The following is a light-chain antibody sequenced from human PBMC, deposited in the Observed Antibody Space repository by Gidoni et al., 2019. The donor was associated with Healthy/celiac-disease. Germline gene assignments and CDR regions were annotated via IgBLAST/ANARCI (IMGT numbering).Light chain of an antibody. CDR2: GAS. CDR1: QSVSSN. CDR3: QQYNNWPFT. Sequence: EIAMTQSPATLSVSPGERATLPCRASQSVSSNLAWYQQKPGQAPRLLIYGASTRATGIPARFSGSGSGTEFTLTISSLQSEDFAVYYCQQYNNWPFTFGPXTKVDIK. V-gene: IGKV3-15*01. J-gene: IGKJ3*01.